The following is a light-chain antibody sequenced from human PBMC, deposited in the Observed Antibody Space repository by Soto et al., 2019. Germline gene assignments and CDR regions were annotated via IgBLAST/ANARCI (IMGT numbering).Light chain of an antibody. J-gene: IGLJ1*01. V-gene: IGLV2-18*02. CDR3: SSYTSTSRYV. Sequence: PGQSVTISCTGTSSDVGKYDRVSWYQQPPGTTTKLIIYEVTNRPSGVPARFSGSKSGNTASLTISGLQAEDEADYYCSSYTSTSRYVFGAGTKVTVL. CDR1: SSDVGKYDR. CDR2: EVT.